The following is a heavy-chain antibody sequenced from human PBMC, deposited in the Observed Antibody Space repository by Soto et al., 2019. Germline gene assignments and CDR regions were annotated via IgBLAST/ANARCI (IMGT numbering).Heavy chain of an antibody. V-gene: IGHV3-23*01. J-gene: IGHJ6*02. Sequence: PGGSLRLSCAASGFTFSSYAMSWVRQAPGKGLEWVSAISGSGGSTYYADSVKGRFTISRDNSKNTLYLQMNSLRAEDTAVYYCASHGSGSLGHYYYGMDVWGQGTTVTVSS. CDR2: ISGSGGST. CDR3: ASHGSGSLGHYYYGMDV. D-gene: IGHD3-10*01. CDR1: GFTFSSYA.